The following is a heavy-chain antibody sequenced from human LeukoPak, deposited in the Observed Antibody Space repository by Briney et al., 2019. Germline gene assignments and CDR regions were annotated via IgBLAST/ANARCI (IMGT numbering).Heavy chain of an antibody. CDR3: AKDGGFGEVIINGAFDI. CDR1: GFTFSSDG. V-gene: IGHV3-30*18. CDR2: ISYDGSNK. J-gene: IGHJ3*02. Sequence: PGGALRLSCAASGFTFSSDGMHWGRQAPGKGLEWVAVISYDGSNKYYADSVKGRFTISRDNSKNTRYLQMNSLRAEDTAVYYCAKDGGFGEVIINGAFDIWGQGTMVTVSS. D-gene: IGHD3-10*01.